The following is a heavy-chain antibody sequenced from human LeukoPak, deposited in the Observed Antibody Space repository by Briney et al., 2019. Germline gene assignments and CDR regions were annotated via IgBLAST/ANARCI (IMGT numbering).Heavy chain of an antibody. CDR3: AKGDRTQWLTHTYDY. D-gene: IGHD6-19*01. J-gene: IGHJ4*02. V-gene: IGHV3-23*01. CDR1: GFTFSSYA. CDR2: ISGGGGST. Sequence: PGGSLRLSCAASGFTFSSYAMSWVRQAPGKGLEWVSAISGGGGSTYYADSVKGRFTISRDNSKNTLYLQMNSLRAEDTPVYYCAKGDRTQWLTHTYDYWGQGTLVTVSS.